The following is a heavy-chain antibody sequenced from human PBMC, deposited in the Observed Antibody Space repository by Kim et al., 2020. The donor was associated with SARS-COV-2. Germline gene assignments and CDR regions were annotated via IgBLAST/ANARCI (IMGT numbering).Heavy chain of an antibody. Sequence: DSVKGRFTISRDNAKNSLYLQMNSLRGEGTEVYYCAREFREAYGSGASSDYWGQGTLVTVSS. CDR3: AREFREAYGSGASSDY. J-gene: IGHJ4*02. D-gene: IGHD3-10*01. V-gene: IGHV3-11*05.